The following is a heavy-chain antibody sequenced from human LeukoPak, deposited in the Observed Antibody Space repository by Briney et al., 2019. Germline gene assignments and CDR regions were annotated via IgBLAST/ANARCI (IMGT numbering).Heavy chain of an antibody. J-gene: IGHJ6*02. CDR1: GFTFSSYA. CDR3: ARDLLFTPIVVVFRYYYGMDV. D-gene: IGHD3-22*01. CDR2: ISYDGSNK. Sequence: PGGSLRLSCAASGFTFSSYAMHWVRQAPGKRLEWVAVISYDGSNKYYADSVKGRFTISRDNSKNTLYLQVNSLRAEDTAVYYCARDLLFTPIVVVFRYYYGMDVWGQGTTVTVSS. V-gene: IGHV3-30*04.